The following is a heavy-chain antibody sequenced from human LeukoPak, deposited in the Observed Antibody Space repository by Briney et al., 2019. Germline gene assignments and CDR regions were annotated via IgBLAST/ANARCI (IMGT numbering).Heavy chain of an antibody. D-gene: IGHD3-16*01. J-gene: IGHJ4*02. CDR2: IYFTGNT. CDR3: ASEAHRGGGFDS. V-gene: IGHV4-39*01. CDR1: GGSISSDTYV. Sequence: SETLSLTCTVSGGSISSDTYVWGGIRQPPGKGLEWIANIYFTGNTYYNPSRKSRATISVDTSKNQFSLTLSSVTAADTAVYYCASEAHRGGGFDSWGQGTQVIVSS.